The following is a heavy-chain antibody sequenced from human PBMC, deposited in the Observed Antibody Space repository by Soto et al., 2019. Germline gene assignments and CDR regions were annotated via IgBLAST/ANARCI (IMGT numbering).Heavy chain of an antibody. CDR1: GFIFSHSD. J-gene: IGHJ2*01. V-gene: IGHV3-23*01. Sequence: EVRLLESGGGLAQPGGSLRLSCAASGFIFSHSDMTWVRQAPGKGLEWVSAISSTSSSTHYAEFVKGRFTISRDNLRNTLFLQMNSLTAEDTAVYFCAKSYDSPSNWYFDLWGRGTLVSVSS. CDR3: AKSYDSPSNWYFDL. D-gene: IGHD5-12*01. CDR2: ISSTSSST.